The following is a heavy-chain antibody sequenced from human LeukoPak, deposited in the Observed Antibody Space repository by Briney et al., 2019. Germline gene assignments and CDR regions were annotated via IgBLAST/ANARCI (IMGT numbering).Heavy chain of an antibody. J-gene: IGHJ5*02. Sequence: SVKVSCKASGGTFSSYAFTWVRQAPGQGLEWMGRITPIFNTSNYAQKFQGRVTITADESTSTDYMELSSLRSEDTAIYYCARDNSVGDNAWWFDPWGQGTLVTVSS. CDR1: GGTFSSYA. D-gene: IGHD1-26*01. CDR2: ITPIFNTS. CDR3: ARDNSVGDNAWWFDP. V-gene: IGHV1-69*13.